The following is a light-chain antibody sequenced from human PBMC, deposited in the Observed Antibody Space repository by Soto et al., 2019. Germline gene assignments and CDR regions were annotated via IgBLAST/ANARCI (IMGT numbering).Light chain of an antibody. V-gene: IGLV2-14*03. CDR2: DVS. CDR3: SSFTSSDPDV. CDR1: SSDVGFSNY. Sequence: QSALTQPASVSGSPGQSITISCTGTSSDVGFSNYIFWYQQHPGKAPKLIISDVSNRPSGVSNRFSGSKSANTASLTISGLQAEDEADYYCSSFTSSDPDVFGSGTKVTVL. J-gene: IGLJ1*01.